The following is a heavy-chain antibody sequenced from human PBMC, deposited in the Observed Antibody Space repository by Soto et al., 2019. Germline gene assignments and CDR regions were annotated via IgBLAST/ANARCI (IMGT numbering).Heavy chain of an antibody. CDR1: GGSISSGGYY. CDR3: ARLYRDYMDV. CDR2: IYYSGST. J-gene: IGHJ6*03. Sequence: SETLSLTCTVSGGSISSGGYYWSWIRQHPGKGLEWIAYIYYSGSTYYNPSLKSRVTISVDTSKNQFSLRLNSVTAADTAVYYCARLYRDYMDVWGKGTTVTVSS. V-gene: IGHV4-31*03.